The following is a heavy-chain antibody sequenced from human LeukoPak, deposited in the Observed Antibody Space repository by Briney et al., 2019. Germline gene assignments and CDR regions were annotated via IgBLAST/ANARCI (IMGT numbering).Heavy chain of an antibody. CDR1: GFTVSSNY. CDR3: ARDARRGLGYYYGMDV. Sequence: GGSLRLSCAASGFTVSSNYMSWVRQAPGKGLEWVSVIYSGGSTYYADSVKGRFTISRDNSKNTLYLQMNSLRAEGTAVYYCARDARRGLGYYYGMDVWGQGTTVTVSS. J-gene: IGHJ6*02. D-gene: IGHD3-16*01. V-gene: IGHV3-53*01. CDR2: IYSGGST.